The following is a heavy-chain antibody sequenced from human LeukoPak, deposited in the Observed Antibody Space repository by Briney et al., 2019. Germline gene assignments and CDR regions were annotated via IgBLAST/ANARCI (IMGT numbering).Heavy chain of an antibody. Sequence: PGGSLRLSCTASGFTLSSYEMSWIRQAPGRGLEWVSSIDYSGGSTYYADSVRGRFTISRDNAKNTLYLQMNSLRAEDTAVYYCARVGRYYYDSSGYWYAFDIWGQGTMVTVSS. V-gene: IGHV3-23*01. J-gene: IGHJ3*02. D-gene: IGHD3-22*01. CDR2: IDYSGGST. CDR3: ARVGRYYYDSSGYWYAFDI. CDR1: GFTLSSYE.